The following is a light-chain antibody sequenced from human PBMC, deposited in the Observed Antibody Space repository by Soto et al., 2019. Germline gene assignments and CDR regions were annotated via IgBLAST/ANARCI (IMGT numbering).Light chain of an antibody. CDR2: GTS. J-gene: IGKJ5*01. V-gene: IGKV3-20*01. Sequence: EIVLTQSPGTLSLSTGERATLSCRASQSVRSSNLAWYQLKPGQAPRLLIYGTSSRATGVPDRFSGSGSGTDFTLTISRLEPEDFAVYYCQQYGSSLITFGQGTRLEIK. CDR3: QQYGSSLIT. CDR1: QSVRSSN.